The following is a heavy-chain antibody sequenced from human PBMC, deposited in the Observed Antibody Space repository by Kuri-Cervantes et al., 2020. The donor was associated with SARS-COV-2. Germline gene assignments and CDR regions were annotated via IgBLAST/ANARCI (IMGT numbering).Heavy chain of an antibody. CDR2: INHSGST. D-gene: IGHD3-16*01. CDR1: GGSFSGYY. J-gene: IGHJ6*02. CDR3: ARPHGGNTGARGVDV. V-gene: IGHV4-34*01. Sequence: SQTLSLTCAVYGGSFSGYYWSWIRQPPGKGLEWIGEINHSGSTNYNPSLKSLVTISVDTSKNQFSLKLSSVTAADTAVCYCARPHGGNTGARGVDVWGQGTTVTVSS.